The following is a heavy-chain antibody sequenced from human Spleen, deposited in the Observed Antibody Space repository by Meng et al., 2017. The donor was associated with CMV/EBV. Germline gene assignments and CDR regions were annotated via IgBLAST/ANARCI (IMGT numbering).Heavy chain of an antibody. J-gene: IGHJ6*02. CDR2: INHSGST. V-gene: IGHV4-34*01. CDR3: ARWVTMVRGVISSYYYGMDV. CDR1: GGPFSGYY. Sequence: LRLSCAVYGGPFSGYYWSWIRQPPGKGLEWIGEINHSGSTNYNPSLKSRVTISVDTSKNQFSLKLSSVTAADTAVYYCARWVTMVRGVISSYYYGMDVWGQGTTVTVS. D-gene: IGHD3-10*01.